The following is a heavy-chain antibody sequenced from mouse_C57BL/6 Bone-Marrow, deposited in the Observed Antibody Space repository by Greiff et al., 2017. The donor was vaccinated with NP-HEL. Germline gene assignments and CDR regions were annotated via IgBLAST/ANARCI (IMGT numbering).Heavy chain of an antibody. CDR3: TKVWDWYFDV. V-gene: IGHV14-4*01. CDR1: GFTFTDDY. J-gene: IGHJ1*03. CDR2: IDPENGDT. Sequence: EVQLQQSGAELVRPGASVKLSCTASGFTFTDDYMHWVKQRPEQGLEWIGWIDPENGDTDYASKFQGKATITADTSSNTAYLQLSSLTSEDTAVYYCTKVWDWYFDVGGTGTTVTVSS.